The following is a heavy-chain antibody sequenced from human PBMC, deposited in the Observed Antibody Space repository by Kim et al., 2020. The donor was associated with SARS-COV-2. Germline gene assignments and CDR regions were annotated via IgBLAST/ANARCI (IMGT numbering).Heavy chain of an antibody. CDR2: INHSGST. CDR1: GGSFSGYY. J-gene: IGHJ4*02. V-gene: IGHV4-34*01. Sequence: SETLSLTCAVYGGSFSGYYWSWIRQPPGKGLEWIGEINHSGSTNYNPSLKSRVTISVDTSKNQFSLKLSSVTAADTAVYYCARGNTVTIRWFDYWGQGTLVTVSS. CDR3: ARGNTVTIRWFDY. D-gene: IGHD4-17*01.